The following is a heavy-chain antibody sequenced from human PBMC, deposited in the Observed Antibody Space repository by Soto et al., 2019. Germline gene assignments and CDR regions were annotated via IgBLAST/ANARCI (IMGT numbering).Heavy chain of an antibody. Sequence: SETLSLTCTGSGGSFSGGGYYWSWIRQHPGKGLEWMGYISYSGNTKYKPSLQSRITISVDTSENQFSLRLTSVTAADTAIYFCARTSIFGVVLNAFDIWGQGTLVTVSS. V-gene: IGHV4-31*03. J-gene: IGHJ3*02. CDR1: GGSFSGGGYY. CDR3: ARTSIFGVVLNAFDI. CDR2: ISYSGNT. D-gene: IGHD3-3*01.